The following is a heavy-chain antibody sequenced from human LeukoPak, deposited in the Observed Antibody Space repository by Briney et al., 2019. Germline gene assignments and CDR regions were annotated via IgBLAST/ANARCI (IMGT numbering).Heavy chain of an antibody. Sequence: GGSLRLSCAASGFTFSSYAMNWVRQAPGKGLEWVSAIGSSGGTTYYADSVKGRFTISRDNSKNTLYLQMNSLRADDTAIYYCGKVYRVIVGATDYWGQGTLVSVSS. CDR3: GKVYRVIVGATDY. CDR1: GFTFSSYA. V-gene: IGHV3-23*01. D-gene: IGHD1-26*01. CDR2: IGSSGGTT. J-gene: IGHJ4*02.